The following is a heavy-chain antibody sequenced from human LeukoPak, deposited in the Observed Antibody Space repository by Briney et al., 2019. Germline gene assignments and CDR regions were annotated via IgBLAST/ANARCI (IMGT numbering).Heavy chain of an antibody. CDR1: GYSFISCW. V-gene: IGHV5-51*01. D-gene: IGHD3-16*01. CDR2: IHPGDSEI. J-gene: IGHJ3*02. CDR3: ARHLGRPNGFDI. Sequence: GESLKISCKASGYSFISCWIGWVRRMPGKGLEWMGLIHPGDSEIRYGPSFQGQVTISGDKSGNTAYLQWNTLKASDTATYYCARHLGRPNGFDIWGQGTIVTVSS.